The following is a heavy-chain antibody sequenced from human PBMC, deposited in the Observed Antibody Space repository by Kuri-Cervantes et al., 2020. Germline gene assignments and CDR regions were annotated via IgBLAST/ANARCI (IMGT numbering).Heavy chain of an antibody. D-gene: IGHD3-10*01. J-gene: IGHJ4*02. Sequence: GSLRLSCTVSGGSISSSSYYWGWIRQPPGKGLEWIGSIYYSGSTYYNPSHKSRVTISVDTSKSQFSLKLSSVTAADTAVYYCARGAYGSGRHVDYWGQGTLVTVSS. CDR1: GGSISSSSYY. CDR3: ARGAYGSGRHVDY. CDR2: IYYSGST. V-gene: IGHV4-39*01.